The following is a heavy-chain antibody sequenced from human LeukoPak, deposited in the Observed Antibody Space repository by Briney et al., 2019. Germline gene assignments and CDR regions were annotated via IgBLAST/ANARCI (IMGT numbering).Heavy chain of an antibody. J-gene: IGHJ6*03. Sequence: PSETLSLTCTISGGSVTSGSYYWSWIRQPPEKGLEWIGYVYYTGSTDYNPSLKSRVTISVETSKNQFSLQLSSVTAADAAIYYCATSLESYYYMDVWGKGTTVTVSS. D-gene: IGHD5-24*01. CDR2: VYYTGST. CDR1: GGSVTSGSYY. CDR3: ATSLESYYYMDV. V-gene: IGHV4-61*01.